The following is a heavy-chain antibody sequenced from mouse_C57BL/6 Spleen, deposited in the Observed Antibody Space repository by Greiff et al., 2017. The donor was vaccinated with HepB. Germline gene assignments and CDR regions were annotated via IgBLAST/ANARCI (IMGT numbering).Heavy chain of an antibody. CDR2: ISDGGSYT. D-gene: IGHD2-4*01. CDR3: ARDNYYDYDVRDYYAMDY. V-gene: IGHV5-4*01. CDR1: GFTFSSYA. Sequence: EVQGVESGGGLVKPGGSLKLSCAASGFTFSSYAMSWVRQTPEKRLEWVATISDGGSYTYYPDNVKGRFTISRDNAKNNLYLQMSHLKSEDTAMYYCARDNYYDYDVRDYYAMDYWGQGTSVTVSS. J-gene: IGHJ4*01.